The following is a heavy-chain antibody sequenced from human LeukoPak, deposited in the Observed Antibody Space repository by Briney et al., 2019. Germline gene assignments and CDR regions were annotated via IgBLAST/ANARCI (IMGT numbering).Heavy chain of an antibody. CDR1: GGSISSHY. CDR2: IYYSGST. V-gene: IGHV4-59*11. J-gene: IGHJ4*02. CDR3: ASHSGWSDY. D-gene: IGHD6-19*01. Sequence: SETLSLTCTVSGGSISSHYWSWIRQPPGKGLEWIGYIYYSGSTNYNPSLKSRVTISVDTSKNQFSLKLSSVTAADTAVYYCASHSGWSDYWGQGTLVTVSS.